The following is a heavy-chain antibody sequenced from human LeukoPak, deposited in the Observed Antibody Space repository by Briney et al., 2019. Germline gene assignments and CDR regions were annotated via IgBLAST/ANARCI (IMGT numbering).Heavy chain of an antibody. CDR3: ARSPNYKGYFDY. CDR2: ISGAGYNT. CDR1: GFTFRNYA. J-gene: IGHJ4*02. Sequence: GGSLRLSCAGSGFTFRNYAMSWVRQAPGKGLEWVSAISGAGYNTYYADSVKGRFTLSRDNSKNTLFLQMNSLRAEDTAVYYSARSPNYKGYFDYWGQGTLVTVSS. D-gene: IGHD3-10*01. V-gene: IGHV3-23*01.